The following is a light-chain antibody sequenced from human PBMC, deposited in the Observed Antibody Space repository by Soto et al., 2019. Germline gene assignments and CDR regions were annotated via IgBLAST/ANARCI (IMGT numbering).Light chain of an antibody. CDR1: QNINIW. V-gene: IGKV1-5*01. CDR3: LQDINYPWT. J-gene: IGKJ1*01. Sequence: DIQMTHSPSTLSASVGCRFNITCRASQNINIWLAWYQQKTGKPPKVLIYGASNLQSGVPPRLRGSGYGTDLTIAISSMKTEDSETYYCLQDINYPWTFGQGTKVDIK. CDR2: GAS.